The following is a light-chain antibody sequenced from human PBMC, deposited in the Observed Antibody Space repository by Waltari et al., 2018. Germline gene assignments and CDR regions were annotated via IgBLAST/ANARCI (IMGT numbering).Light chain of an antibody. CDR2: HAS. V-gene: IGKV3-20*01. Sequence: EIVLTQSPGSLSLSPGERATLSCRASQSVSKYLAWYQRKPGQAPRLLICHASSRATGIPDRFSGSGFGTDFSLTISRLEPEDFAVYYCQKYESLPATFGQGTKVEIK. CDR1: QSVSKY. J-gene: IGKJ1*01. CDR3: QKYESLPAT.